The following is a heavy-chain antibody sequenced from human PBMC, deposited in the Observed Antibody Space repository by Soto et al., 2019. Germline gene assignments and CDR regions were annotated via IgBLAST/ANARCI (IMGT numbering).Heavy chain of an antibody. J-gene: IGHJ4*02. CDR3: AKDRGRGVTNGPDFDY. CDR1: GFTFSSYA. D-gene: IGHD2-8*01. V-gene: IGHV3-23*01. Sequence: EVQLLESGGGLVQPGGSLRLSCAASGFTFSSYAMSWVRQAPGKGLEWVSAISGSGGSTYYADSVKGRFTISRDNSKNTLYLQMNSLRAEDTAVYYCAKDRGRGVTNGPDFDYWGQGTLVTVSS. CDR2: ISGSGGST.